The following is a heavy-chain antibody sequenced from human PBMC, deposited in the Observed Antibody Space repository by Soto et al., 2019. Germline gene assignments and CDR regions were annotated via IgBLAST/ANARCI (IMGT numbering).Heavy chain of an antibody. V-gene: IGHV3-30-3*01. Sequence: QPGGSLRLSCAASGFTFSSYAMHWVRQAPGKGLEWVAVISYDGSNKYYADSVKGRFTVSRDNSKDTLYLQMNSLRVEDTAVYYCARGGYSSGWTYFDYWGQGT. J-gene: IGHJ4*02. CDR2: ISYDGSNK. CDR1: GFTFSSYA. D-gene: IGHD6-19*01. CDR3: ARGGYSSGWTYFDY.